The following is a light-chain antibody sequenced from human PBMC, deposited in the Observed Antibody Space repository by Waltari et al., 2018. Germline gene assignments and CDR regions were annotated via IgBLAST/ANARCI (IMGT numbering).Light chain of an antibody. CDR3: CSYAGSSSWV. CDR2: EGS. V-gene: IGLV2-23*01. J-gene: IGLJ3*02. Sequence: QSALTQPASVSGSPGQSITISCTGTSSDVGSYNLVSWYQQHPGKAPKLMIYEGSKRPLGVSNRFSGSKSGNTASLTLSGLQAEDEADYYCCSYAGSSSWVFGGGTKLTVL. CDR1: SSDVGSYNL.